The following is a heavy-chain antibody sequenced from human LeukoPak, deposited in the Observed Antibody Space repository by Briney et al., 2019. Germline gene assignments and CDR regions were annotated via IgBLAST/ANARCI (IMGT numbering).Heavy chain of an antibody. J-gene: IGHJ6*03. CDR3: ARVRAYCGGDCQLLLGYYYMDV. CDR1: GGSVTSGNYY. V-gene: IGHV4-61*10. CDR2: IYTNGGA. Sequence: SETLSLTCTVSGGSVTSGNYYWNWIRQPAGKGLEWIGRIYTNGGASYNPSLKSRVTISIDASKNQFSLKLSSVTAADTAVYYCARVRAYCGGDCQLLLGYYYMDVWGKGTTVTVSS. D-gene: IGHD2-21*01.